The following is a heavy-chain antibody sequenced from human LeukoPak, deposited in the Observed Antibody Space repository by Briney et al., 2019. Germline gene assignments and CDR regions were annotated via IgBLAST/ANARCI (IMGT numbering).Heavy chain of an antibody. Sequence: SETLSLTCTVSGGSISSFYWSWIRQPAGKGLEWIGRIYSSGSTNYNPSLKSRVTMSVDTSKNQFSLKLSSVTAADTAVYYCARERTPGSGLDCWGQGTLVTVSS. D-gene: IGHD2-15*01. CDR1: GGSISSFY. CDR2: IYSSGST. CDR3: ARERTPGSGLDC. V-gene: IGHV4-4*07. J-gene: IGHJ4*02.